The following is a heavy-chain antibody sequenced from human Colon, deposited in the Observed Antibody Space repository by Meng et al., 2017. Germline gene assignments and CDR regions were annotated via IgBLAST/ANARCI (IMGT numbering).Heavy chain of an antibody. CDR2: INPNSGGT. V-gene: IGHV1-2*06. CDR1: GYTFTGYY. D-gene: IGHD5-18*01. CDR3: AREYSYGRYFDY. J-gene: IGHJ4*02. Sequence: ASLKVFCKASGYTFTGYYMHWVRQAPGQGLEWMGRINPNSGGTNYAKKFQGRVTMTRDTSISTAYMELSSLRSDDTAVYYCAREYSYGRYFDYWGQGTLVTVSS.